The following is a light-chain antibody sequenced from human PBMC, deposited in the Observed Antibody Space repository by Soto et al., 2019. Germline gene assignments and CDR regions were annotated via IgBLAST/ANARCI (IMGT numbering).Light chain of an antibody. V-gene: IGKV3-11*01. Sequence: EIVLTQSPGTLSVSPGERATLSCRASQSVSSNLAWYQQKPGQAPRLLIYDASNRATGIPARFSGSGSGTDFTLTISSLEPADFAVYYCQQRSNWPLTFGGGTKVDI. CDR3: QQRSNWPLT. CDR1: QSVSSN. J-gene: IGKJ4*01. CDR2: DAS.